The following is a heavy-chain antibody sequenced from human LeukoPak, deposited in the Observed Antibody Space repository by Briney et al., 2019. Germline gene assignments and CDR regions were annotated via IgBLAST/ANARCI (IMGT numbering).Heavy chain of an antibody. CDR2: ISSSSYI. V-gene: IGHV3-21*01. Sequence: GGSLRLSCAASGFTFSSYSMNWVRQAPGKGLEWVSSISSSSYIYYADSVKGRFTISRDNAKNSLYLQVNSLRAEDTAVYYCARAFGYSGYDSDYWGQGTLVTVSS. CDR3: ARAFGYSGYDSDY. D-gene: IGHD5-12*01. CDR1: GFTFSSYS. J-gene: IGHJ4*02.